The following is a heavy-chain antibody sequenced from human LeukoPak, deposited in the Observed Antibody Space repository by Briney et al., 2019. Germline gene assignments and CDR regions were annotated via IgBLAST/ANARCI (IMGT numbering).Heavy chain of an antibody. V-gene: IGHV3-30*04. Sequence: GGSLRLSCAASGFTFSSYAMHWVRQAPGKGLEWVAVISYDGSNKYYADSVKGRFTISRDNSKNSLYLQMNSLRAEDTAVYYCAEGTTGWGQGTLVTVSS. CDR2: ISYDGSNK. J-gene: IGHJ4*02. CDR1: GFTFSSYA. D-gene: IGHD1-1*01. CDR3: AEGTTG.